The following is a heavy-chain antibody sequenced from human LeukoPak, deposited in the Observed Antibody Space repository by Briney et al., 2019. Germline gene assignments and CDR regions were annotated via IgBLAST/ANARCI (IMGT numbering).Heavy chain of an antibody. Sequence: ASVKVSCKASGYTFTGYYMHWVRQAPGQRLGWMGWINPNSGGTNYAQKFQGRVTMTRDTSISKAYMDLSRLRSDDTAVYYCARDPYYYDSSGGFFDYWGQGTLVTVSS. J-gene: IGHJ4*02. D-gene: IGHD3-22*01. CDR2: INPNSGGT. V-gene: IGHV1-2*02. CDR1: GYTFTGYY. CDR3: ARDPYYYDSSGGFFDY.